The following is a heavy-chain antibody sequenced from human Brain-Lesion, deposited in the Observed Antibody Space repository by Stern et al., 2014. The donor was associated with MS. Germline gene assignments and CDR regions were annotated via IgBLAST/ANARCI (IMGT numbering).Heavy chain of an antibody. CDR1: ENSLPTYG. CDR3: ARLFSGSYYYFDS. J-gene: IGHJ4*02. CDR2: IYPGDSDT. V-gene: IGHV5-51*01. Sequence: MQLVQSGAEVKKPGGPRKIPCRGSENSLPTYGIGWGGKMPGKGLEWMGIIYPGDSDTRYSPSFQGQVTISADKSISTAYLQWSSLKASETAMYYCARLFSGSYYYFDSWGQGTLVTVSS. D-gene: IGHD1-26*01.